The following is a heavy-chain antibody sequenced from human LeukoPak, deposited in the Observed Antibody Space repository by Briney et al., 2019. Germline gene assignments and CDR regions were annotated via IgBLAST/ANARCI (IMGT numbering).Heavy chain of an antibody. CDR1: GDSVSSTNAA. V-gene: IGHV6-1*01. J-gene: IGHJ4*02. CDR2: TYFMSRWIN. Sequence: SQTLSLTCAISGDSVSSTNAAWGWIRQSPSRGLEWLGRTYFMSRWINDHAISLKSRMSINPDTSKNQFSLQLSSVTPEDTAVYYCARYTSSWFFDSWGLGTLVTVSS. CDR3: ARYTSSWFFDS. D-gene: IGHD6-13*01.